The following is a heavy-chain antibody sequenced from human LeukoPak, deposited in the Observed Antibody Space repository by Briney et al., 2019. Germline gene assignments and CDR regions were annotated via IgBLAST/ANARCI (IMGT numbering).Heavy chain of an antibody. J-gene: IGHJ3*02. CDR2: IYYSGSA. D-gene: IGHD5-24*01. Sequence: SETLSLTCTVSGGSISSGDYYWSWIRQPPGKGLEWIGYIYYSGSAYYNPSLKSRVTISVDTSKNQFSLKLSSVTAADTAVYYCARDLREDAFDIWGQGTMVTVSS. CDR1: GGSISSGDYY. V-gene: IGHV4-30-4*08. CDR3: ARDLREDAFDI.